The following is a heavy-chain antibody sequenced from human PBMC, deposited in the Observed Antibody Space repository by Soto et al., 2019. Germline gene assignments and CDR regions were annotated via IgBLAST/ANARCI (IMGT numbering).Heavy chain of an antibody. V-gene: IGHV3-30-3*01. CDR3: ARGDFWSGYSYYYYGMDV. CDR2: ISYDGSNK. CDR1: GFTFSSYA. Sequence: PGGSLRLSCAASGFTFSSYAMHWVRQAPGKGLEWVAVISYDGSNKYYADSVKGRFTISRDNSKNTLYLQMNSLRAEDTAVYYCARGDFWSGYSYYYYGMDVWGQGTTVTVSS. D-gene: IGHD3-3*01. J-gene: IGHJ6*02.